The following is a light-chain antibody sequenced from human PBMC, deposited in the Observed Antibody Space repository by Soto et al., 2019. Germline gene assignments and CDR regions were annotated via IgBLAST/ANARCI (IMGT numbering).Light chain of an antibody. J-gene: IGKJ1*01. CDR3: QQSYSTPCT. CDR1: QSISSY. CDR2: AAS. V-gene: IGKV1-39*01. Sequence: DIKMTQSPSSLSESVGDRVTITCRASQSISSYLNWYQQKPGKAPKLLIYAASSLQSGVPSRFSGSGSGTDFTLTISSLQPDDFATYYCQQSYSTPCTFGQGTKVDIK.